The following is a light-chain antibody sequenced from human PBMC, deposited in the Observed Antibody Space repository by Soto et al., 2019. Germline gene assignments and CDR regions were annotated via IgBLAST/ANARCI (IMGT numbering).Light chain of an antibody. J-gene: IGLJ1*01. CDR1: TSDIGGYKY. CDR2: DVT. CDR3: CSYARTTHV. Sequence: QSALTQPPSVSGSPGQSVTISCTGTTSDIGGYKYVSWYQQLPGKAPKLMIFDVTKRPSGVPDRFSGSNSGNTASLTISGLQAEDEAIYYFCSYARTTHVFGTGTKVTVL. V-gene: IGLV2-11*01.